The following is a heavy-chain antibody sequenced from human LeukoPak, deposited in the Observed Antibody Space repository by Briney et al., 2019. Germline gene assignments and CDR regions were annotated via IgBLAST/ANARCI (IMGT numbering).Heavy chain of an antibody. CDR3: ARGGHDAFDI. V-gene: IGHV3-7*01. CDR1: GITFRSLW. CDR2: IKPDGSEV. Sequence: PGGSLRLSCAASGITFRSLWMSWFRQAPRKGLEWVADIKPDGSEVHYVPAVKGRFTISRDNALYLQMNSLRAEDTAVYYCARGGHDAFDIWGQGTMVTVSS. J-gene: IGHJ3*02.